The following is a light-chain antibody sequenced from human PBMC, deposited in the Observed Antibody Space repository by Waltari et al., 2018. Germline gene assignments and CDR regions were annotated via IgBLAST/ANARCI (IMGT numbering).Light chain of an antibody. Sequence: QSVLTQPASVSGHPGQPITISCTGSSHDFDDFNSVAWYQQPPDKAPKLILFDVTTRASGVSSRFSGSKSANTASLTISGLQAEDEAFYYCSSHTTRSLLGVFGGGTKLTVL. V-gene: IGLV2-14*03. CDR3: SSHTTRSLLGV. CDR1: SHDFDDFNS. CDR2: DVT. J-gene: IGLJ3*02.